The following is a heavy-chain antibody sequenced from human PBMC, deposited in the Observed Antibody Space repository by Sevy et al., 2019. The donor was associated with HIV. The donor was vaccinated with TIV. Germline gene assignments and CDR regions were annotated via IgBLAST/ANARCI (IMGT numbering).Heavy chain of an antibody. CDR3: AGWSSAWTLFDY. CDR1: GFTVSRNY. CDR2: IYSDGKT. J-gene: IGHJ4*02. V-gene: IGHV3-66*01. D-gene: IGHD6-19*01. Sequence: GSLRLSCAASGFTVSRNYMSWVRQAPGKGLEGVSVIYSDGKTFYADSVQDRFTISRDNSKNTLYLQMNSLRAEDTAVYYCAGWSSAWTLFDYWGQGTLVTVSS.